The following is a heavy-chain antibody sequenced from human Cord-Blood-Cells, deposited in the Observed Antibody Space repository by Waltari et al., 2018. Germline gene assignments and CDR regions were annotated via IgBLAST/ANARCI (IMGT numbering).Heavy chain of an antibody. D-gene: IGHD1-26*01. CDR2: ISWNSGSI. Sequence: EVQLVESGGGLVQPGRSPRLSCAASGFTFDDYAMHWVRQAPGKGLEWVSGISWNSGSIGYADSVKGRFTISRDNAKNSLYLQMNSLRAEDTALYYCAKARGSYFDYWGQGTLVTVSS. V-gene: IGHV3-9*01. CDR1: GFTFDDYA. J-gene: IGHJ4*02. CDR3: AKARGSYFDY.